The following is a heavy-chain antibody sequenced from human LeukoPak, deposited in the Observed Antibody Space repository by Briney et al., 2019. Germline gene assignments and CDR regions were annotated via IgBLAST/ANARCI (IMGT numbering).Heavy chain of an antibody. D-gene: IGHD1-26*01. CDR1: GFAFSSYW. J-gene: IGHJ4*02. V-gene: IGHV3-74*01. Sequence: GGSLRLSCAASGFAFSSYWMHWVRQAPGKGLVWISRINSGGSSTSYADSVKGRFTISRDNAKNTLYLQMNSLRAEDTAVYYCARDWGHSGNYYVYFDYWGQGTLVTVSS. CDR3: ARDWGHSGNYYVYFDY. CDR2: INSGGSST.